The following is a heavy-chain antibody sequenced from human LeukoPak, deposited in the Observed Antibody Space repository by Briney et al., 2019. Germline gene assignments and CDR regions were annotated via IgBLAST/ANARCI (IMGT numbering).Heavy chain of an antibody. J-gene: IGHJ4*02. D-gene: IGHD3-10*01. CDR3: AGRGSGSYFDY. CDR1: GFTFSHYN. CDR2: ISYDGSNK. Sequence: PGGSLRLSCAASGFTFSHYNMNWVRQAPGKGLEWVAVISYDGSNKYYADSVKGRFTISRDNSKNTLYLQMNSLRAEDTAVYYCAGRGSGSYFDYWGQGTLVTVSS. V-gene: IGHV3-30*03.